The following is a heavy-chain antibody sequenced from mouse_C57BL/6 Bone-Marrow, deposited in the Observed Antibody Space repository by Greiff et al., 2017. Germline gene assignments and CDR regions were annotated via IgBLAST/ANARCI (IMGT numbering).Heavy chain of an antibody. CDR3: ARPYPYRGY. V-gene: IGHV1-55*01. J-gene: IGHJ2*01. Sequence: QVQLQQPGAELVKPGASVKMSCKASGYTFTSYWITWVKQRPGQGLEWIGDIYPGSGSTNYNEKFKSKATLTVDKSSSTAYMQLSSLTSEDAAVYYCARPYPYRGYWGQGTTLTVSS. CDR1: GYTFTSYW. D-gene: IGHD2-14*01. CDR2: IYPGSGST.